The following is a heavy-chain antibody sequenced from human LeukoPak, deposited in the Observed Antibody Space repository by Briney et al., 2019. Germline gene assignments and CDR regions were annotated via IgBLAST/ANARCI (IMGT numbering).Heavy chain of an antibody. V-gene: IGHV4-34*01. D-gene: IGHD6-13*01. Sequence: PSETLSLTCAVYGGSFSGYYWSWIRRPPGKGLEWIGEIDHSRRTNSNPSLKSRVTISIDMSKNQFSLRLSSVTAADTAVYYCARKSIVTAGRKPYDYWDQGTLVTVSP. CDR3: ARKSIVTAGRKPYDY. J-gene: IGHJ4*02. CDR2: IDHSRRT. CDR1: GGSFSGYY.